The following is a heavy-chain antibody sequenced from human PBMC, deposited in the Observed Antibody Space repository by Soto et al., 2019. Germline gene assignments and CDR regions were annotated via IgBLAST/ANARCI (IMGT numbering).Heavy chain of an antibody. CDR1: GFTFSSYG. J-gene: IGHJ4*02. V-gene: IGHV3-30*18. CDR3: AKDLQLALDY. CDR2: IAYDGSNK. D-gene: IGHD5-12*01. Sequence: QVQLGESRGGGVKPGRSLRLSCEASGFTFSSYGMHWVRQAPVKGLERVAVIAYDGSNKYDADSVKGRLTISRDNSKNTLYLQMNSLRAEDTAVYYCAKDLQLALDYWGQGTLVSVSS.